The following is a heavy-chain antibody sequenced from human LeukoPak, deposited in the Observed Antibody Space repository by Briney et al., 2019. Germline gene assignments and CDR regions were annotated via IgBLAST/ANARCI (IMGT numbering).Heavy chain of an antibody. Sequence: PGGSLRLSCAASGFTFRSYAMSWVRQAPGKGLEWVSAISGSGGSTYYADSVKGRFTISRDNSKNTLYLQMNSLRAEDTAVYYCAKDYPSPVYYDFWSGYYTAPNWFDPWGQGTLVTVSS. D-gene: IGHD3-3*01. CDR2: ISGSGGST. J-gene: IGHJ5*02. V-gene: IGHV3-23*01. CDR1: GFTFRSYA. CDR3: AKDYPSPVYYDFWSGYYTAPNWFDP.